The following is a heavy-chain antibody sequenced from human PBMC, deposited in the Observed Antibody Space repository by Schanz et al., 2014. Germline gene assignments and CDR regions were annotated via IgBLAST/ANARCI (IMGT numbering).Heavy chain of an antibody. CDR2: IKSDGSST. V-gene: IGHV3-74*02. CDR1: GFTFSSYG. CDR3: ARPALWFGDNCFDP. J-gene: IGHJ5*02. Sequence: VHLLESGGGVVQPGRSLRLSCAASGFTFSSYGMHWVRQAPGKGLEWVSRIKSDGSSTSYADSVKGRFTISRDNAKNTLYLQMNSLRAEDTAVYYCARPALWFGDNCFDPWGQGTLVTVSS. D-gene: IGHD3-10*01.